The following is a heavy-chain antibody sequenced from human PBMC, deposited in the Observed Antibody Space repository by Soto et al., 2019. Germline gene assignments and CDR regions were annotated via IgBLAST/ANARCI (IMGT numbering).Heavy chain of an antibody. D-gene: IGHD6-6*01. V-gene: IGHV1-18*01. Sequence: GASVKVSCKASGYTFTSYGIGWVRQAPGQGLEWMGWISAYNGNTNYAQKLQGRVTMTTDTSTSTAYMELRSLRSDDTAVYYCARDFISIATRTKHDYWGQGTLVTVSS. CDR3: ARDFISIATRTKHDY. J-gene: IGHJ4*02. CDR1: GYTFTSYG. CDR2: ISAYNGNT.